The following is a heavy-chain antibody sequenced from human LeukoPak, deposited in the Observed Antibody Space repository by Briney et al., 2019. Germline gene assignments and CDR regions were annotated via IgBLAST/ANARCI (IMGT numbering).Heavy chain of an antibody. CDR2: IWYDGSIK. Sequence: PGRSLRLSCAASGFTFSTYGMHWVRQAPGKGLEWVAVIWYDGSIKYYADSVKGRFTISRDNSKNTLYLQMNSLRAEDTAVYYCVSVGATIYFDSWGPGTLVTVSS. CDR3: VSVGATIYFDS. J-gene: IGHJ4*02. D-gene: IGHD1-26*01. V-gene: IGHV3-33*01. CDR1: GFTFSTYG.